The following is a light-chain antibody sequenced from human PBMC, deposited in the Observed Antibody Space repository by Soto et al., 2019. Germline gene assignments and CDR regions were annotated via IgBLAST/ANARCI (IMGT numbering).Light chain of an antibody. J-gene: IGKJ4*01. CDR2: DAS. V-gene: IGKV3-11*01. CDR1: QSVSSY. CDR3: QQRSNWPLLT. Sequence: EIVLTHSPATLSLSPGERATLSCRASQSVSSYLAWYQQKPGQAPRLLIYDASNRATGIPARFSGSGSGTDFTLTISSLEPEDFAVYYCQQRSNWPLLTFGGGTKV.